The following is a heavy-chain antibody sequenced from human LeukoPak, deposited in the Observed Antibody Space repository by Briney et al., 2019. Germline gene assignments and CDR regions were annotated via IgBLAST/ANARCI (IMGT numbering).Heavy chain of an antibody. CDR1: GGSFSGYY. CDR3: AREGGCTTGSCYYFDS. D-gene: IGHD2-8*01. J-gene: IGHJ4*02. Sequence: SSETLSLTCAVYGGSFSGYYWSWIRQPPGKGLEWIREINHSGSTNYNPSLKSRVTISVDTSKNRFSLQLSSVTAADTAVYFCAREGGCTTGSCYYFDSWGLGTLVTVSS. V-gene: IGHV4-34*01. CDR2: INHSGST.